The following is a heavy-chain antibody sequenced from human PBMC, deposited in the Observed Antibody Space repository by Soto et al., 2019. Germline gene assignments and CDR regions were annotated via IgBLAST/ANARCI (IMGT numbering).Heavy chain of an antibody. CDR1: GFTFSSYA. Sequence: GGSLRLSCAASGFTFSSYAMSWVRQAPGKGLEWVSAISGSGGSTYYADSVKGRFTISRDNSKNTLYLQMNSLRAEDTAVYYCASSYCSSTSCYQYRMDVWGKGTTVTVSS. D-gene: IGHD2-2*01. V-gene: IGHV3-23*01. CDR3: ASSYCSSTSCYQYRMDV. J-gene: IGHJ6*03. CDR2: ISGSGGST.